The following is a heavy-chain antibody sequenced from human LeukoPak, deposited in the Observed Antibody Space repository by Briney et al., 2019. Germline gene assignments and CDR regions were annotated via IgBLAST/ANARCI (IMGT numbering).Heavy chain of an antibody. CDR3: ARRRDDYNYGL. CDR2: IDYSGST. Sequence: PSETLSLTCTVSGGSISSSSYYWGWIRQPARKGLEWIGSIDYSGSTYYNPSLKSRVTISADTSKNQFSLKPSSVTAEDTAVYYCARRRDDYNYGLWGQGTLVTVSS. J-gene: IGHJ4*02. CDR1: GGSISSSSYY. V-gene: IGHV4-39*01. D-gene: IGHD5-24*01.